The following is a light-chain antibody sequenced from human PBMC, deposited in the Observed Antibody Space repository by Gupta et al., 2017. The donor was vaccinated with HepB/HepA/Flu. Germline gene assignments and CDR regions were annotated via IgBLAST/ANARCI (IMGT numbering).Light chain of an antibody. Sequence: AIQMTQSPSSLSAFVGDRVTITCRASQDIRNELGWCQQRPGKAPRVLIYAASSLQRGVPSRFSGSGSGTDFTLTINSLQPEDFATYYCRQHDNYPITFGGGTKVEIK. V-gene: IGKV1-6*01. J-gene: IGKJ4*01. CDR3: RQHDNYPIT. CDR2: AAS. CDR1: QDIRNE.